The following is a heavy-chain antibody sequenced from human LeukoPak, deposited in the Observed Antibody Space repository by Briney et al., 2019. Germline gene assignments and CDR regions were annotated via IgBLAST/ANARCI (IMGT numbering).Heavy chain of an antibody. Sequence: GGSLRLSCAASGFTLISYRMSWVRQAPGRGLESVANIKKDGSQKYYVDSVKGRFTISRDNAKNSLYLQMNSLRAEDTAVYYCARSRFLEWLLAAFDYWGQGTLVTVSS. CDR1: GFTLISYR. V-gene: IGHV3-7*01. J-gene: IGHJ4*02. D-gene: IGHD3-3*01. CDR2: IKKDGSQK. CDR3: ARSRFLEWLLAAFDY.